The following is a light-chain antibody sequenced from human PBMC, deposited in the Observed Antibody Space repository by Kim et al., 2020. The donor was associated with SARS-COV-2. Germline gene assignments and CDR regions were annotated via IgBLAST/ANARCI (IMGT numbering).Light chain of an antibody. J-gene: IGKJ2*01. Sequence: STSVGARVTITCRASQIINTYLAWYQQKPGKAPNLLIYQASSLQIGVPSRFSGSGSGAEFTLTISSLQPDDFATYYCQHYIRFPYTFGQGTKLEIK. CDR3: QHYIRFPYT. CDR2: QAS. CDR1: QIINTY. V-gene: IGKV1-5*03.